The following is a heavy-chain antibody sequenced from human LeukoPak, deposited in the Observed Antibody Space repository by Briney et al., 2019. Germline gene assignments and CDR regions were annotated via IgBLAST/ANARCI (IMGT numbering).Heavy chain of an antibody. D-gene: IGHD5-18*01. V-gene: IGHV3-66*01. CDR3: ARDQYSYAHAAH. J-gene: IGHJ4*02. CDR1: RFTFSSYA. Sequence: GGSLRLSCAASRFTFSSYAMSWVRQAPGKGLEWVSVIYSGGTTYYADSVKGRFTISRDNSKNTLHLQMNSLRAEDAAVYYCARDQYSYAHAAHWGQGTLVTVSS. CDR2: IYSGGTT.